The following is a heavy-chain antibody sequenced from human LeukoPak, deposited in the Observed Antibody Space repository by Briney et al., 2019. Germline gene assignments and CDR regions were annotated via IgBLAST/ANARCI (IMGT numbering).Heavy chain of an antibody. CDR3: ARDRGGGYSSSWFDP. CDR2: IYYSGST. CDR1: GGSISSSSYY. Sequence: PSETLSLTCTVSGGSISSSSYYWGWIRQPPGKGLEWIGSIYYSGSTYYNPSLKSRVTISVDTSKNQFSLKLSSVTAADTAVYYCARDRGGGYSSSWFDPWGQGTLVTVSS. J-gene: IGHJ5*02. D-gene: IGHD6-13*01. V-gene: IGHV4-39*07.